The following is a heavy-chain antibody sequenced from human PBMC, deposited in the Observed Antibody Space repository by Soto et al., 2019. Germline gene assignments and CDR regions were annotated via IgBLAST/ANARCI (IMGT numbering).Heavy chain of an antibody. D-gene: IGHD2-2*03. CDR1: GGTFSSYA. V-gene: IGHV1-69*13. J-gene: IGHJ5*02. CDR2: IIPIFGTA. CDR3: ASGYCSSTSCLVGWFDP. Sequence: ASVKVSCKASGGTFSSYAISWVRQAPGQGLEWMGGIIPIFGTANYAQKFQGRVTITADESTSTAYMELSSLRSEDTAVYYCASGYCSSTSCLVGWFDPWGQGTLVTVSS.